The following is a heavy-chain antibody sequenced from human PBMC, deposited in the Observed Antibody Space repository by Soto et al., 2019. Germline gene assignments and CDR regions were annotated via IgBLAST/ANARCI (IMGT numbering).Heavy chain of an antibody. J-gene: IGHJ6*02. CDR3: ARKAVVVTAVDYYYYGMDV. Sequence: SETLSLTCTFSGGSISSGDYYWSWIRQPPGKGLEWIGYIYYSGSTYYNPSLKSRVTISVDTSKNQFPLKLSSVTAADTAVYYCARKAVVVTAVDYYYYGMDVWGQGTTVTVSS. CDR1: GGSISSGDYY. V-gene: IGHV4-30-4*01. D-gene: IGHD2-21*02. CDR2: IYYSGST.